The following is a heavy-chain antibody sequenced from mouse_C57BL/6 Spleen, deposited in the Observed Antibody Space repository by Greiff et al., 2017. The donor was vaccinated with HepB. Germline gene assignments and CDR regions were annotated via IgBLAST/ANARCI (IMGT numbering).Heavy chain of an antibody. J-gene: IGHJ3*01. V-gene: IGHV1-53*01. CDR2: INPSNGGT. D-gene: IGHD1-1*01. CDR1: GYTFTSYW. Sequence: VQLQQSGTELVKPGASVKLSCKASGYTFTSYWMHWVKQRPGQGLEWIGNINPSNGGTNYNEKFKSKATLTVDKSSSTAYMQLSSLTSEDSAVYYCAREESHYYGSSVAYGGQGTLVTVSA. CDR3: AREESHYYGSSVAY.